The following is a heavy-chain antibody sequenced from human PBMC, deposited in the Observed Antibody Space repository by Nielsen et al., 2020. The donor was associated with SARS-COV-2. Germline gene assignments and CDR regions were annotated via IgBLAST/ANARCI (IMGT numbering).Heavy chain of an antibody. CDR1: GFKFSDYF. CDR3: ARKYGSGAIDY. V-gene: IGHV3-11*06. Sequence: GGSLRLSCAASGFKFSDYFMSWIRQAPGKGLECVSYISGSGSYTKYADSVTGRFTISRDNARNSVYLQMNSLRAEDTAVYYCARKYGSGAIDYWGQGTLVTVSS. D-gene: IGHD3-10*01. CDR2: ISGSGSYT. J-gene: IGHJ4*02.